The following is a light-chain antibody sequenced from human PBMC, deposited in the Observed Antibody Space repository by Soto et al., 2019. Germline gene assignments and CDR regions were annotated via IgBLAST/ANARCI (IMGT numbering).Light chain of an antibody. CDR1: QSISAW. CDR3: QHYHDYPWT. J-gene: IGKJ1*01. CDR2: DAS. Sequence: DLQMTQSPSTLSASVGDRVTITCRASQSISAWLAWYQQKPGEAPTLLIYDASSLESGVPSRFSGGGSETEFTLTISSLQPDDVATYYCQHYHDYPWTFGQGTKVEIK. V-gene: IGKV1-5*01.